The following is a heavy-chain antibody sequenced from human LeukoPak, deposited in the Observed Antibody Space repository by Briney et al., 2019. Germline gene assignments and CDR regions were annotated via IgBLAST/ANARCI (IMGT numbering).Heavy chain of an antibody. CDR1: GYTFTGYY. CDR2: INPNSGGT. D-gene: IGHD6-19*01. Sequence: ASVKVSCKASGYTFTGYYMHWVRQAPGQGLEWMGWINPNSGGTNYAQKFQGRVTMTRDTSISTAYMELSRLRSDDTAVYYCARGGTPPTLRKQWLARIDYWGQGTLVTVSS. CDR3: ARGGTPPTLRKQWLARIDY. V-gene: IGHV1-2*02. J-gene: IGHJ4*02.